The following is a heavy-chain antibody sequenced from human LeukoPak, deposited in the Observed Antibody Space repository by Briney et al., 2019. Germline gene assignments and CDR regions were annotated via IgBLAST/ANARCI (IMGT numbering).Heavy chain of an antibody. D-gene: IGHD4-17*01. CDR1: GYSFTSYW. V-gene: IGHV5-10-1*01. CDR2: IDPSDSYT. Sequence: GESLKISCKGSGYSFTSYWISWVRQMPGKGLEWTGRIDPSDSYTNYSPSFQGHVTISADKSISTAYLQWSSLKASDTAMYYCARQRDYGDQRAYYYGMDVWGKGTTVTVSS. J-gene: IGHJ6*04. CDR3: ARQRDYGDQRAYYYGMDV.